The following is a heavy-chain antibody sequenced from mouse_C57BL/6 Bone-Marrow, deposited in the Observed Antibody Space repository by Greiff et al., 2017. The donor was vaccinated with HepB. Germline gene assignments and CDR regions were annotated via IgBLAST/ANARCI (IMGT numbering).Heavy chain of an antibody. J-gene: IGHJ2*01. V-gene: IGHV1-64*01. Sequence: VQLQQPGAELVKPGASVKLSCKASGYTFTSYWMHWVKQRPGQGLEWIGMIHPNSGSTNYNEKFKSKATLTVDKSSSTAYMQLSSLTSEDSAVYCCALITTVVAHFDYWGQGTTLTVSS. CDR3: ALITTVVAHFDY. D-gene: IGHD1-1*01. CDR2: IHPNSGST. CDR1: GYTFTSYW.